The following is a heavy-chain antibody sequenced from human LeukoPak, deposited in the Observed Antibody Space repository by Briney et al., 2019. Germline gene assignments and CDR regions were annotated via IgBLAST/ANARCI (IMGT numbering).Heavy chain of an antibody. J-gene: IGHJ2*01. CDR3: ARANCGGDCGHGYFDL. V-gene: IGHV5-51*01. CDR1: GYSFNSYW. Sequence: GESLKISCEGSGYSFNSYWIGWVRQMPGKGLEWMGIIYPGDSDTRYSPSFQGQVTISADKSISTAYLQWSSLKASDTAMYYCARANCGGDCGHGYFDLWGRGTLVTVSS. CDR2: IYPGDSDT. D-gene: IGHD2-21*02.